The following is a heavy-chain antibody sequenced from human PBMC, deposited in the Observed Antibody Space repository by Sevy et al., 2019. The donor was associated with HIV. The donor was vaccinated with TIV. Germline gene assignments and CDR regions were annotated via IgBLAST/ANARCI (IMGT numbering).Heavy chain of an antibody. CDR2: ISYSSEYI. D-gene: IGHD5-12*01. J-gene: IGHJ4*01. CDR3: ATDKGGYDPFDY. CDR1: RFTFSSYT. V-gene: IGHV3-21*01. Sequence: GGSLRLSCAASRFTFSSYTLNWVRQAPGKGLEWVSSISYSSEYIYYADSVKGRFTISRDNAKNSLYLQMNSLRAEDTAVYYCATDKGGYDPFDYWGHGTLVTVSS.